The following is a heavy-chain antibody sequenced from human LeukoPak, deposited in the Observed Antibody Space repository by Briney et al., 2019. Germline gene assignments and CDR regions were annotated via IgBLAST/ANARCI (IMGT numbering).Heavy chain of an antibody. J-gene: IGHJ6*03. CDR3: ASPGDNYYYYYYMDV. V-gene: IGHV1-69*06. CDR2: VIPIFGTA. Sequence: SVKVSCKASGGTFSSYAISWVRQAPGQGLEWMGGVIPIFGTANYAQKFQGRVTITADKSTSTAYMELSSLRSEDTAVYYCASPGDNYYYYYYMDVWGKGTTVTVSS. CDR1: GGTFSSYA.